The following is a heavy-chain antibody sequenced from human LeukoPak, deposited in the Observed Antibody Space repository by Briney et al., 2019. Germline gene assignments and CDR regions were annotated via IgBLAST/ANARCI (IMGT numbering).Heavy chain of an antibody. V-gene: IGHV3-7*03. CDR2: IKQDGSEK. J-gene: IGHJ4*02. CDR3: ARPWRPLTVTYFDY. D-gene: IGHD4-17*01. Sequence: PGGSLRLSCAASGFTFSSYWMSWVRQAPGKGLEWVANIKQDGSEKYYVDSVKGRFTISRDNAKNSLYLQMNSLRAEDTAVYYCARPWRPLTVTYFDYWGQGTLVTVSS. CDR1: GFTFSSYW.